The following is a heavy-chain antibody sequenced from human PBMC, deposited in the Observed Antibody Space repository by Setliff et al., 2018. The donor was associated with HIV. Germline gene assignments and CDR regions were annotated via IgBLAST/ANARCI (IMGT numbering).Heavy chain of an antibody. CDR2: FVNSNEI. Sequence: PGGSLRLSCEASGFTLTMFSMHWVRQAPGKGPEWLGFVNSNEIDYADSVRGRFTISRDNSKRSMYLQMRSLRVEDTAVYYCARALDTAMANGYFELWGPGTVVTVSS. CDR3: ARALDTAMANGYFEL. D-gene: IGHD5-18*01. V-gene: IGHV3-21*01. J-gene: IGHJ4*02. CDR1: GFTLTMFS.